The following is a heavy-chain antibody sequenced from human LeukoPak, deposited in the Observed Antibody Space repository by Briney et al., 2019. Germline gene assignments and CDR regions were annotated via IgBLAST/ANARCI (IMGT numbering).Heavy chain of an antibody. J-gene: IGHJ5*02. Sequence: EPGGSLRLSCAASGFTFSSYAMRWIRQPPGKGLEWIGYIYYSESTNYNPSLKSRVTISVDTSKNQFSLKLSSVTAADTAVYYCARHLAARFWFDPWGQGTLVTVSS. CDR3: ARHLAARFWFDP. CDR2: IYYSEST. D-gene: IGHD6-6*01. V-gene: IGHV4-59*08. CDR1: GFTFSSYA.